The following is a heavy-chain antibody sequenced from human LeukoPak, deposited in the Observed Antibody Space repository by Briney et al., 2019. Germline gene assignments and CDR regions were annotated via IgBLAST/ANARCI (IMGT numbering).Heavy chain of an antibody. CDR2: IYSGGST. Sequence: GGSLRLSCAASGFTFFTYWMSWVRQAPGKGLEWVSVIYSGGSTYYADSVKGRFTISRDNSKNTLYLQMNSLRAEDTAVYYCARDSRSSWNYFDYWGQRTLVTVSS. CDR3: ARDSRSSWNYFDY. J-gene: IGHJ4*02. CDR1: GFTFFTYW. V-gene: IGHV3-53*01. D-gene: IGHD6-13*01.